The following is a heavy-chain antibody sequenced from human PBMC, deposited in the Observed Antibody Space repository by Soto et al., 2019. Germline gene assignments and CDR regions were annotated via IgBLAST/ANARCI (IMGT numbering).Heavy chain of an antibody. Sequence: SETLSLTCTVSGGSISGYYGSWIRQPPGKGLEWIGYIYYSGSTNYNPSLKSRVTISVDTSKNQFSLKLSSVTAADTAVYYCTTDPILGGDILTGFPGGGVRIFDYWGQGTLVTVSS. CDR2: IYYSGST. J-gene: IGHJ4*02. V-gene: IGHV4-59*01. CDR3: TTDPILGGDILTGFPGGGVRIFDY. CDR1: GGSISGYY. D-gene: IGHD3-9*01.